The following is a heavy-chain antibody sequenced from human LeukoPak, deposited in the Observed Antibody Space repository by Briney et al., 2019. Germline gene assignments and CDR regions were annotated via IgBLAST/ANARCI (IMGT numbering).Heavy chain of an antibody. V-gene: IGHV3-7*01. CDR3: AKEGRWLDS. CDR2: IKQDGSEK. CDR1: GFTFSSYA. Sequence: GGSLRLSCAASGFTFSSYAMSWVRQAPGKGLEWVANIKQDGSEKYYVDSVKGRFTISRDNSRNTLYLQINSLRAEDTAVYYCAKEGRWLDSWGQGTLVTVSS. J-gene: IGHJ4*02. D-gene: IGHD4-23*01.